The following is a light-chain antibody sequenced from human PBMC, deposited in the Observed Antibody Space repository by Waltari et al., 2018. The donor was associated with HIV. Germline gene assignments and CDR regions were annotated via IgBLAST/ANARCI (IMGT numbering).Light chain of an antibody. CDR1: VLSNQY. CDR3: QSRDISGTHVV. Sequence: SNGLTQPPSVSVSPGQTAEITCSGDVLSNQYAFWYQHKAGQAPVILIYRDDERPSEVPERFSGSSSGATVALTISGVQAEDEADYYCQSRDISGTHVVFGGVTKLTVL. J-gene: IGLJ2*01. CDR2: RDD. V-gene: IGLV3-25*03.